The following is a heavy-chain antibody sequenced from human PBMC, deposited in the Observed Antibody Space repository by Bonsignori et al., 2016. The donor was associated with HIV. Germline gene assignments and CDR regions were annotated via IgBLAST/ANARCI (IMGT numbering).Heavy chain of an antibody. D-gene: IGHD3-3*01. Sequence: WIRQPPGKGLEWVGFIRSKAYGGTTEYAASVKGRFTISRDDSKSITYLQMNSLKTEDTAVYYCTSHEFPITIFGVVIPGDYWGQGTLVTVSS. CDR3: TSHEFPITIFGVVIPGDY. CDR2: IRSKAYGGTT. J-gene: IGHJ4*02. V-gene: IGHV3-49*02.